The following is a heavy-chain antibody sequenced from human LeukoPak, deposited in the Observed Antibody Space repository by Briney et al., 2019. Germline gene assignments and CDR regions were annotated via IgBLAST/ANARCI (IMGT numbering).Heavy chain of an antibody. CDR2: MYSGGDT. D-gene: IGHD6-13*01. Sequence: GGSVRLSCAASGFTVSDNYMSWVRQAPGKGLEWVSVMYSGGDTYYATSVKGRFTFSRDISKNTLYLQMNGLRTEDTAMYYCARDAPQVPAAGVLASWGQGTLVTVSS. V-gene: IGHV3-53*01. CDR1: GFTVSDNY. CDR3: ARDAPQVPAAGVLAS. J-gene: IGHJ5*02.